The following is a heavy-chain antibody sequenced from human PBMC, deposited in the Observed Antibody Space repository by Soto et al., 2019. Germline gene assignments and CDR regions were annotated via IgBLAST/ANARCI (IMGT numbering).Heavy chain of an antibody. CDR2: INHSGST. J-gene: IGHJ4*02. V-gene: IGHV4-34*01. Sequence: QVQLQQWGAGLLKPSETLSLTCAVYGGSFSGYYWSWIRQPPGKGLEWIGEINHSGSTNYNPSLKSRVTISVDTSKNQFSLKLSSVTAADTAVYYCARGRRGCSGGSCPYFDYWGQGTLVTVSS. D-gene: IGHD2-15*01. CDR3: ARGRRGCSGGSCPYFDY. CDR1: GGSFSGYY.